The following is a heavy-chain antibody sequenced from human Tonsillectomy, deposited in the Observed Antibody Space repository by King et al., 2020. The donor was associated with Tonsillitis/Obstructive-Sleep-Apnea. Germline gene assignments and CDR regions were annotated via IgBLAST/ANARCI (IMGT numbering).Heavy chain of an antibody. V-gene: IGHV2-5*02. Sequence: ITLKESGPTLVKPTQTLTLTCTFSGFSLSTSGVAVGWIRQPPGKALEWLALIYWDDDKRYSPSLKSRLTITKDNSKNQVVVTMTNVAPVDTGTYYCAHSRAAAGIRYFDYWGQGTLVTVSS. J-gene: IGHJ4*02. CDR2: IYWDDDK. CDR1: GFSLSTSGVA. D-gene: IGHD6-13*01. CDR3: AHSRAAAGIRYFDY.